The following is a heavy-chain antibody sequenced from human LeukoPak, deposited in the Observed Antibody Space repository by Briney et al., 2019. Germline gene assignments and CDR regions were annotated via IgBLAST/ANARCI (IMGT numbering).Heavy chain of an antibody. J-gene: IGHJ6*03. D-gene: IGHD6-6*01. V-gene: IGHV4-39*01. CDR1: GGSISSSSYY. Sequence: SETLSLTCTVSGGSISSSSYYWGWIRQPPGKGLEWIGSIYYSGSTYYNPSLKSRVTISVDTSKNRSSLKLSSVTAADTAVYYCARQVEYSSSSGGYYYYYMDVWGKGTTVTVSS. CDR2: IYYSGST. CDR3: ARQVEYSSSSGGYYYYYMDV.